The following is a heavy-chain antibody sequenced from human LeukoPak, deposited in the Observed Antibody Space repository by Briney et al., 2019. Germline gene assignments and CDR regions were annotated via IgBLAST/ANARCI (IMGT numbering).Heavy chain of an antibody. CDR2: INHSGST. D-gene: IGHD3-3*01. J-gene: IGHJ4*02. V-gene: IGHV4-34*01. CDR3: ARDASIFGPSYYFDF. Sequence: PSETLSLTCAVYGGSFSDYYWSWIRQPPGKGLEWIGEINHSGSTNFNPSLKSRVTMSVDTSKNQFSLKMSSVTAADTAVYYCARDASIFGPSYYFDFWGQGTLVTVSS. CDR1: GGSFSDYY.